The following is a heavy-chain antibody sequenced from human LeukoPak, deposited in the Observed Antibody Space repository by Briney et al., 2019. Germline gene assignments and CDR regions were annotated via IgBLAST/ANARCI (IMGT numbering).Heavy chain of an antibody. D-gene: IGHD3-22*01. CDR1: GYTLTELS. Sequence: GASVKVSCKLSGYTLTELSMHWVRQAPGKGLEWMGGFDPEDGETIYAQKFQGRVTMTEDTSTDTAYMELSSLRSEDTAVYYCAPYYYDSSGYIHNWFDPWGQGTLVTVSS. J-gene: IGHJ5*02. CDR3: APYYYDSSGYIHNWFDP. CDR2: FDPEDGET. V-gene: IGHV1-24*01.